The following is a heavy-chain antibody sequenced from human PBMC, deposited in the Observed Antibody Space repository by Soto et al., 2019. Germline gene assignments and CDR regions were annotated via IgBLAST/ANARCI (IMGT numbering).Heavy chain of an antibody. CDR2: IYHTGST. CDR1: GTSISSTYW. J-gene: IGHJ4*02. D-gene: IGHD2-21*01. CDR3: ATVPPRIVVVLAEFPT. Sequence: QVQLKQSGPGLVRPSGTLSLTCAVSGTSISSTYWWTWVRQSPGKGLEWIGEIYHTGSTKYNPSLKSRVSMSIDKSNNQFSLKLSSVTAADPAVYYCATVPPRIVVVLAEFPTWGQGTLVTVSS. V-gene: IGHV4-4*02.